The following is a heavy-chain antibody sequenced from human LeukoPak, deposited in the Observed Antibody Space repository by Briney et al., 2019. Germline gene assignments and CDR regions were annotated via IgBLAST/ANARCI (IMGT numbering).Heavy chain of an antibody. CDR2: IYYSGST. D-gene: IGHD1-26*01. J-gene: IGHJ4*02. V-gene: IGHV4-39*07. Sequence: PSETLSLTCTVSGVSISSSSYYWGWIRQPPGKGLEWIGSIYYSGSTYYNPSLKSRLTMSVDTYKNQFSLKMRSVTDADTAVYYCASSVGSTDYWGQGTLVTVSS. CDR3: ASSVGSTDY. CDR1: GVSISSSSYY.